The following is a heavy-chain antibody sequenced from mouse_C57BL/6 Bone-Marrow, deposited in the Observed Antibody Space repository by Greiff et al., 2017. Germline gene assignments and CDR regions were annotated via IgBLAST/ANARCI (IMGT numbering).Heavy chain of an antibody. CDR1: GFNIKDDY. D-gene: IGHD1-1*01. J-gene: IGHJ4*01. CDR3: TTPYYYGSYYYAMDY. V-gene: IGHV14-4*01. CDR2: IDPENGDT. Sequence: VQLKESGAELVRPGASVKLSCTASGFNIKDDYMHWVKQRPEQGLEWIGWIDPENGDTEYASKFQGKATITADTSSNTAYLQLSSLTSEDTAVYYCTTPYYYGSYYYAMDYWGQGTSVTVSS.